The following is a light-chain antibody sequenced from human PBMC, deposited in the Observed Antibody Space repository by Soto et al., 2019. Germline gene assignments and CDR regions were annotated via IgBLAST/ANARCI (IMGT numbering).Light chain of an antibody. J-gene: IGKJ1*01. V-gene: IGKV1-5*01. Sequence: DIQMTQSPSTLSASVGDRVTITCRASQSISSWLAWYQQKPGKAPKLLIYDASSLASGVPSRFSGSGSGTEFTLTISSLQPDDFVTYYCQQYNSYPWTFGQGTKVEIK. CDR2: DAS. CDR3: QQYNSYPWT. CDR1: QSISSW.